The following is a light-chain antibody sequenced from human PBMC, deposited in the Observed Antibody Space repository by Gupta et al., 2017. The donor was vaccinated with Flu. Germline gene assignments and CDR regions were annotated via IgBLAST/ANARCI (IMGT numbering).Light chain of an antibody. Sequence: DVEMTQSPSSLSASVGDRITITCRASQTITNYLHWYQQIPGKAPRVLIYAASNLKSGVPSRFSGSGSGTDFTLTISNLQPEDFATYYCQQSANLPWTFGQGTKVEVQ. V-gene: IGKV1-39*01. CDR3: QQSANLPWT. CDR1: QTITNY. CDR2: AAS. J-gene: IGKJ1*01.